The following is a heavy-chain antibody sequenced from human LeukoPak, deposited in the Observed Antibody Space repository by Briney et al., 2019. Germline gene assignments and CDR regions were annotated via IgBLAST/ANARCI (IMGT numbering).Heavy chain of an antibody. D-gene: IGHD6-13*01. Sequence: SETLSLTCTVSGGSISSSSYYWGWIRQPPGKGLEWIGSIYYSGSTYYNPSLKSRVTISVDTSKNQFSLKLSSVTAADTAVYYCARALLYSSSWSRGYFDYWGQGTLVTVSS. CDR1: GGSISSSSYY. V-gene: IGHV4-39*07. J-gene: IGHJ4*02. CDR2: IYYSGST. CDR3: ARALLYSSSWSRGYFDY.